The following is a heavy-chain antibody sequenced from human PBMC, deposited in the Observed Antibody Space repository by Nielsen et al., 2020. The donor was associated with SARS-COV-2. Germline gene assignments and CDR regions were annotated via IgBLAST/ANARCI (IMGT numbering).Heavy chain of an antibody. V-gene: IGHV4-39*07. CDR3: ARRRYDMLTGTEAFDI. CDR2: VSYSGNT. Sequence: GSLRLSCSVSGDFISSSTYYWVWIRQPPGKELEWIGTVSYSGNTFYNPALNSRVTISLDTSKKQFSLNLISVTAADTAVYYCARRRYDMLTGTEAFDIWGQGTTVTVSS. J-gene: IGHJ3*02. CDR1: GDFISSSTYY. D-gene: IGHD3-9*01.